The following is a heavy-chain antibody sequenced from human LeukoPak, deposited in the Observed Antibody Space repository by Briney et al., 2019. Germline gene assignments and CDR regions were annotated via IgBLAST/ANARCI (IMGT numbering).Heavy chain of an antibody. J-gene: IGHJ4*02. CDR1: GGTFSSYA. CDR3: ARGRWVGTTQAYYLDY. Sequence: GASVKVSCKASGGTFSSYAISWVRQAPGQGLEWVGGIIPIFGTANYAQKFQGRVTITADESTSTAYMELSSLTSEDTALYFCARGRWVGTTQAYYLDYWGQGTLVTVSS. V-gene: IGHV1-69*13. CDR2: IIPIFGTA. D-gene: IGHD1-26*01.